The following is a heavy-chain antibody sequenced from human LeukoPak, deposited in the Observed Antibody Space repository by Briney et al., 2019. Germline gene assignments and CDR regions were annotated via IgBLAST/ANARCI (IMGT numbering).Heavy chain of an antibody. Sequence: SETLSLTCTVSGGSISSYYWSWIRQPPGKGLEWIGYIYYSGSTNYNPSLKSRVTTSVDTSKNQFSLKLGSVTAADTAVYYCARNINYYYYMDVWGKGTTVTVSS. D-gene: IGHD2/OR15-2a*01. CDR1: GGSISSYY. J-gene: IGHJ6*03. CDR3: ARNINYYYYMDV. V-gene: IGHV4-59*01. CDR2: IYYSGST.